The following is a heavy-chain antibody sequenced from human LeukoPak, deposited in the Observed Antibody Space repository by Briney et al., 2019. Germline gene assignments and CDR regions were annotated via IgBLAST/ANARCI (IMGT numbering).Heavy chain of an antibody. Sequence: SETLSLTCTVSGGSMRNYYWSWIRQVAGKRLEWIGHIFTGGSANYNASLERRVTMSVDTSKKEISLELSSVTAADTAVYYCAREYTFSRRLGYCVKNNCYESACYMDVWGKGTAVTVSS. V-gene: IGHV4-4*07. CDR3: AREYTFSRRLGYCVKNNCYESACYMDV. J-gene: IGHJ6*03. D-gene: IGHD2-15*01. CDR1: GGSMRNYY. CDR2: IFTGGSA.